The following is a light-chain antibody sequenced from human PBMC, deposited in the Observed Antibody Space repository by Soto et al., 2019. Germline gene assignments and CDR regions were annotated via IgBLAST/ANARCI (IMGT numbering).Light chain of an antibody. CDR1: ESISDY. CDR2: SAS. Sequence: IQLTQSPSSLSASVGDRVTIACRASESISDYLNWYQHKPGEAPKVLVYSASTLRGGVPSRFSGTGSGTEFTLTISSLQPEDVATYYCQQYDDLTRLTFGQGTKLEIK. CDR3: QQYDDLTRLT. V-gene: IGKV1-39*01. J-gene: IGKJ2*01.